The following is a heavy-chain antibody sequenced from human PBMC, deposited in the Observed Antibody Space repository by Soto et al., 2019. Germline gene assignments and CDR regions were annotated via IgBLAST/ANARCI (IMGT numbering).Heavy chain of an antibody. V-gene: IGHV1-46*01. Sequence: ASVKVSCKASGYTFTSYYMHWVRQAPGQGLEWMGIINPSGGSTSYAQKFQGRVTMTRDTSTSTVYMELSSLRSEDTAVYYCARDIYDSSGYYYGPFDYWGQGTLVTVSS. CDR2: INPSGGST. J-gene: IGHJ4*02. CDR3: ARDIYDSSGYYYGPFDY. CDR1: GYTFTSYY. D-gene: IGHD3-22*01.